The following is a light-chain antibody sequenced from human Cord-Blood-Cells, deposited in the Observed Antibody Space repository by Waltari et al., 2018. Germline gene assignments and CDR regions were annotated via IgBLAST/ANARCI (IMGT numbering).Light chain of an antibody. CDR3: SSYTSSSTYV. Sequence: QSALTHPASVSGSPGQSITISCPGSSSDVGGYTYVPWYQQHPGKAPKLMIYDVSTRPSGVSNRFSGSKSANTASLTISGLQAEDEADYYCSSYTSSSTYVFGTGTKVTVL. CDR1: SSDVGGYTY. V-gene: IGLV2-14*01. CDR2: DVS. J-gene: IGLJ1*01.